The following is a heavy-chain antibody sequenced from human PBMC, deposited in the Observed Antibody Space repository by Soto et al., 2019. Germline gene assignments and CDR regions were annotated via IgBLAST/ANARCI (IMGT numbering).Heavy chain of an antibody. CDR1: GFTFSSYG. D-gene: IGHD2-15*01. CDR3: ARGMVVADIDY. V-gene: IGHV3-33*01. CDR2: IWYDGSNK. J-gene: IGHJ4*02. Sequence: GGSLRLSCAASGFTFSSYGMHWVCQAPGKGLEWVAVIWYDGSNKYYADSVKGRFTISRDNSKNTLYLQMNSLRAEDTAVYYCARGMVVADIDYWGQGTLVTVSS.